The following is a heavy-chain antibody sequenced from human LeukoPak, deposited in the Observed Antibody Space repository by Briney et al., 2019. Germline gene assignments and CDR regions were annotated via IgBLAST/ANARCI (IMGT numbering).Heavy chain of an antibody. CDR3: ARDPTTATKGFDI. CDR2: ISYSGST. CDR1: GGSISSHY. V-gene: IGHV4-59*11. Sequence: PSETLSLTCTVSGGSISSHYWTWIRQSPGKGLEWIGYISYSGSTNYNPSLKSRVTLSVDTSKNQFSLKLRSVTAADTAVYYCARDPTTATKGFDIWGQGTMVTVSS. D-gene: IGHD4-17*01. J-gene: IGHJ3*02.